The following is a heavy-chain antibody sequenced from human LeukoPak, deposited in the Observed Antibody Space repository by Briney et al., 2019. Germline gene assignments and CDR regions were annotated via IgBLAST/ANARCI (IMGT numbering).Heavy chain of an antibody. Sequence: SETLSLTCAVSGYSISSGYYWGWIRQPPGKGLEWIGSIYHSGSTYYNPSLKSRVTISVDTSKNQFSLKLSSVTAADTAVYYCARWSTGSYNNWFDPWGQGTLVTVSS. J-gene: IGHJ5*02. CDR2: IYHSGST. CDR1: GYSISSGYY. D-gene: IGHD1-26*01. CDR3: ARWSTGSYNNWFDP. V-gene: IGHV4-38-2*01.